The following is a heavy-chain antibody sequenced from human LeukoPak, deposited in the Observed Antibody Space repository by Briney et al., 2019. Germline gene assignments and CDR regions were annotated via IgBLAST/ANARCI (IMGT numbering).Heavy chain of an antibody. CDR3: AREAGYGSGWFGY. CDR1: GFALSTYS. D-gene: IGHD6-19*01. V-gene: IGHV3-48*02. Sequence: PGGSLRLSCVASGFALSTYSITWVRQAPGKGLEWVSYISGSSSVIHYADSVKGRFTISRDNGKNSLYLQMNSLRDEDTAVYYCAREAGYGSGWFGYWGQGTLVTVSS. J-gene: IGHJ4*02. CDR2: ISGSSSVI.